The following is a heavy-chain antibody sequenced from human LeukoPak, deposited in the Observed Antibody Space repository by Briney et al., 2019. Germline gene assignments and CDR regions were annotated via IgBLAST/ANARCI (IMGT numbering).Heavy chain of an antibody. CDR1: GGSISSYY. CDR2: IYYSGST. Sequence: SETLSLTCTVSGGSISSYYWSWIRQPPGRGLEWIGYIYYSGSTNYNPSLKSRVTISVDTSKNQSSLKLSSVTAADTAVYYCARMSYGTNLLPNWFDPWGQGTLVTVSS. CDR3: ARMSYGTNLLPNWFDP. D-gene: IGHD5-18*01. V-gene: IGHV4-59*01. J-gene: IGHJ5*02.